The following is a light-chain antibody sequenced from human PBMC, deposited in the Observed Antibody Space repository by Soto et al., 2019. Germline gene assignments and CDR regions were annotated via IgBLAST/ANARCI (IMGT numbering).Light chain of an antibody. CDR3: QQYRT. V-gene: IGKV3-15*01. CDR2: GAS. Sequence: EIVMTQSPATLSVSPGERATLSCRANQSVGSNLAWYQQKPGQAPRLLIYGASTRATGIPARFSGSGSGTEFTLTISSLQSEDFAVYYCQQYRTFGQGTKVDSK. J-gene: IGKJ1*01. CDR1: QSVGSN.